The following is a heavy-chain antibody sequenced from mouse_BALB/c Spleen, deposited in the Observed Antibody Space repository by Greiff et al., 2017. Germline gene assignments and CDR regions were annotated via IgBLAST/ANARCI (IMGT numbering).Heavy chain of an antibody. J-gene: IGHJ1*01. V-gene: IGHV7-3*02. CDR1: GFTFTDYY. CDR2: IRNKANGYTT. Sequence: EVQLQESGGGLVQPGGSLRLSCATSGFTFTDYYMSWVRQPPGKALEWLGFIRNKANGYTTEYSASVKGRFTISRDNSQSILYLQMNTLRAEDSATYYCARGSFYGNYVWYFDVWGAGTTVTVSP. CDR3: ARGSFYGNYVWYFDV. D-gene: IGHD2-1*01.